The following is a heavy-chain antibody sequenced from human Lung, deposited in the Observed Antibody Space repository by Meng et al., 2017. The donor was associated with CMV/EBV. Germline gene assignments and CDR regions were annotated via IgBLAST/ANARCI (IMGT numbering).Heavy chain of an antibody. CDR3: ARDIDCTVNTCYFEDGFDI. Sequence: GGSLRLSCAASGFNFNIYSMNWVRQAPGKGLEWVSAISSGRIYIYYAESVKGRFTISRDNAENSLYLQMNNLRAEDTAVYYCARDIDCTVNTCYFEDGFDIWGQGTMVTVSS. CDR1: GFNFNIYS. D-gene: IGHD2-8*02. CDR2: ISSGRIYI. J-gene: IGHJ3*02. V-gene: IGHV3-21*01.